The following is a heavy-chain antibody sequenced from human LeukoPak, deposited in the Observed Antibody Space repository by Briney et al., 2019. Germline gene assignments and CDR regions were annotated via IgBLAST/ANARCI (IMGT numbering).Heavy chain of an antibody. V-gene: IGHV1-2*02. CDR3: ARECSGTYCGED. CDR2: INPNSGGT. CDR1: EYTFTVYY. J-gene: IGHJ4*02. D-gene: IGHD1-26*01. Sequence: ASVKVSCKASEYTFTVYYMHWVRQAPGQGLEWMGWINPNSGGTKYAQNFEGRVTMTRDTSITTAYMELSSLRSDDTAIYYCARECSGTYCGEDWGQGTLVTVSS.